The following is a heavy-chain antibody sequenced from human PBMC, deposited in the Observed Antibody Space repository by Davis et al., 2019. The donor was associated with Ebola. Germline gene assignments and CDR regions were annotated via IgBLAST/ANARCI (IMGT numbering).Heavy chain of an antibody. CDR3: ARDLGVGGAFDV. CDR1: GFTSSNHY. CDR2: ISDSGDSE. Sequence: PGGSLRLSCAASGFTSSNHYMSWIRQAPGEGLEWISYISDSGDSEFYADSVKGRFTISRDNAKNSLYLKMNSLRGADTGLYYCARDLGVGGAFDVWGQGTMVTVSS. V-gene: IGHV3-11*01. J-gene: IGHJ3*01. D-gene: IGHD3-3*01.